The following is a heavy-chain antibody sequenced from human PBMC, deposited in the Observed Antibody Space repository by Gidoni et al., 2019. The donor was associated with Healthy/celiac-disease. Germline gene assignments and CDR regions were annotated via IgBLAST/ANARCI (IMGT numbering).Heavy chain of an antibody. D-gene: IGHD6-19*01. Sequence: EVQLVESGGGVVQPGGSLRLSCAASGFTFDDYAMHWVRQAPGKGLEWVSLISGDGGSTYYADSVKGRFTISRDNSKNSLYLQMNSLRTEDTALYYCAKEAMGSYSSGWSRYWGQGTLVTVSS. J-gene: IGHJ4*02. V-gene: IGHV3-43*02. CDR3: AKEAMGSYSSGWSRY. CDR2: ISGDGGST. CDR1: GFTFDDYA.